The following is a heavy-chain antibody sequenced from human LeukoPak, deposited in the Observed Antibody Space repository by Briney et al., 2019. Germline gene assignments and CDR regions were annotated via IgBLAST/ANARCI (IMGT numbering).Heavy chain of an antibody. CDR2: INARGDT. V-gene: IGHV4-34*01. J-gene: IGHJ5*02. Sequence: SETLSLTCAVYGWSFNDYYWNWIRQPPGKGLGWIGEINARGDTNYNPSLKSRVTISVDTSKKQFSLRLTSMIAADTALYYCARGQVPAARGYNWFDPWGQGTLVTVSS. CDR1: GWSFNDYY. CDR3: ARGQVPAARGYNWFDP. D-gene: IGHD2-2*01.